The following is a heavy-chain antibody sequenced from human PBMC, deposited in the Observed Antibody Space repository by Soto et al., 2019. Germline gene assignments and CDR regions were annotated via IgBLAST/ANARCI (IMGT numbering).Heavy chain of an antibody. CDR1: GFTFSSYG. J-gene: IGHJ4*02. V-gene: IGHV3-33*01. CDR2: IWYDGSNK. D-gene: IGHD2-21*01. CDR3: ARGSQSLLDSDD. Sequence: QVQLVESGGGVVQPGRSLRLSCAASGFTFSSYGMHWVRQAPGKGLEWVAVIWYDGSNKYYADSVKGRFTISRDSSKNTMYLQMNSLRAEDTAVYYCARGSQSLLDSDDWGQGTLVTVSS.